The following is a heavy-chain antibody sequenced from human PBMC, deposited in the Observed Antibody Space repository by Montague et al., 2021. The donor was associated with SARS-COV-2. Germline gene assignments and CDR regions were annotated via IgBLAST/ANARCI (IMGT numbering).Heavy chain of an antibody. Sequence: SETLSLTCTVSGGSIRSSSYYWGWIRQPPGKGLEWIGSIYYSGSTYYNPSLKSRVTISVDTSKNQFSLKLSSVTAADTAVYYCVEIVGAADYWGQGTLVTVSS. J-gene: IGHJ4*02. CDR1: GGSIRSSSYY. CDR2: IYYSGST. V-gene: IGHV4-39*01. D-gene: IGHD1-26*01. CDR3: VEIVGAADY.